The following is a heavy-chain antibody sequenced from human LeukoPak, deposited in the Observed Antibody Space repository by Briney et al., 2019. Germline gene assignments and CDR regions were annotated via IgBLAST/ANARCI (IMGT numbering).Heavy chain of an antibody. CDR1: GYTFTSHG. V-gene: IGHV1-18*01. J-gene: IGHJ3*02. D-gene: IGHD1-26*01. CDR3: ARASGWELPRPDAFDI. CDR2: ISAYNGDT. Sequence: GASVKVSCKASGYTFTSHGISWVRQAPGQGLEWMGWISAYNGDTKYAQNLQGRVTLTTYTSTTTAYLELRSLRSDDTAVYYCARASGWELPRPDAFDIWGQGTMVTVSS.